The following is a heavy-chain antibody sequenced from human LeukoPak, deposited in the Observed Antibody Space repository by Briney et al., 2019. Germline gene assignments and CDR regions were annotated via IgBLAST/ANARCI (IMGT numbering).Heavy chain of an antibody. D-gene: IGHD3-3*01. CDR1: GGSFSGYY. V-gene: IGHV4-34*01. Sequence: SETLSLTCAVYGGSFSGYYWSWIRQPPGKGLEWIGEINHSGSTNYNASLKSRVTISVDTSKNQFSLKLSSVTAADTAVYYCARGRFDFWSGPFAGDWGQGTLVTVSS. J-gene: IGHJ4*02. CDR3: ARGRFDFWSGPFAGD. CDR2: INHSGST.